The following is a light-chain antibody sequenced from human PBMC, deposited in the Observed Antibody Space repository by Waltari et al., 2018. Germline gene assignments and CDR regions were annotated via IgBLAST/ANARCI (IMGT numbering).Light chain of an antibody. CDR2: EDD. V-gene: IGLV3-1*01. J-gene: IGLJ3*02. CDR3: QTWDRRVV. CDR1: NLGEPN. Sequence: SYELTKPHSGAVSPGQTATITGSGDNLGEPNASWYRQKPGQSPVLVIYEDDKRPSGIPERFSGSSSGNTATLTISGTQAIDEADYYCQTWDRRVVFGGGTMLTFL.